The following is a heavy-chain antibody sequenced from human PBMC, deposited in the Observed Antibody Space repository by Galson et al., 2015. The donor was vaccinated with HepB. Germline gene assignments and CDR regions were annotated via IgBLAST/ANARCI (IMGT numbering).Heavy chain of an antibody. CDR1: GITFSNYG. CDR3: ARERGYNYGYGDY. Sequence: SLRLSCAASGITFSNYGMNWVRQAPGKGLEWVSSITSSSAYIYYADSVRGRFTISRDNAKNSLYLQMDSLRAEDTAVYYCARERGYNYGYGDYWGQGTLVTVSS. CDR2: ITSSSAYI. V-gene: IGHV3-21*01. J-gene: IGHJ4*02. D-gene: IGHD5-18*01.